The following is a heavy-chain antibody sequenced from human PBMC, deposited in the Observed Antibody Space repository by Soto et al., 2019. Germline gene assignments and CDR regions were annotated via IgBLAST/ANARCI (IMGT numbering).Heavy chain of an antibody. CDR2: IYYSGTT. J-gene: IGHJ4*02. D-gene: IGHD4-17*01. CDR3: ARGEGYGDYGY. CDR1: GGSISSGGYY. Sequence: QVQLQESGPGLVKPSQTLSLTCTVSGGSISSGGYYWNWIRQHPGKGLEWIGYIYYSGTTYYSPSLKSRVTISVDTSKNQFSLKLFSVTAADTAVYYCARGEGYGDYGYWGQGTLVTVSS. V-gene: IGHV4-31*03.